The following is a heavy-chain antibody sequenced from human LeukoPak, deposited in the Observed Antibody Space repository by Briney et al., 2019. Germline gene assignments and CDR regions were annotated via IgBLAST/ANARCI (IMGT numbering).Heavy chain of an antibody. V-gene: IGHV4-39*01. CDR2: TKYGAST. CDR3: ARLGYGNGRVNWFDP. Sequence: SETLSLTCTVSGGSISSSINYWAWIRQPPGKGLEWIATTKYGASTFYNPSLRSRVTISVDTSKNQFSPKVNSVTAADTAVYYCARLGYGNGRVNWFDPWGQGNLVTVSS. CDR1: GGSISSSINY. D-gene: IGHD5-18*01. J-gene: IGHJ5*02.